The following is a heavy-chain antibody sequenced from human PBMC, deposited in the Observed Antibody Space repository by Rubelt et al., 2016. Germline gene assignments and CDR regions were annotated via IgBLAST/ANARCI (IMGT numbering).Heavy chain of an antibody. V-gene: IGHV4-34*01. CDR2: INHIGIT. D-gene: IGHD1-14*01. J-gene: IGHJ5*02. CDR1: GGSFSGFY. CDR3: ARGLDHPFNWFDP. Sequence: QVQLQQWGAGLLKPSETLSLTCAVYGGSFSGFYWSWIRQPPGKGLEWIGEINHIGITNYNPSLSGQCNCSVDPSKNAFSRKRSAVTAADTVVYYCARGLDHPFNWFDPWGQGTLVTVSS.